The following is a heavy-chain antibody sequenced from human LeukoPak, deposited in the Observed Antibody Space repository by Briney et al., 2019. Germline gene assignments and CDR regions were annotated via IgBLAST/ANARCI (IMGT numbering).Heavy chain of an antibody. CDR3: ARPFAVAGTHDY. D-gene: IGHD6-19*01. J-gene: IGHJ4*02. CDR1: GGSISSSSYY. V-gene: IGHV4-39*01. CDR2: IYYSGST. Sequence: PSETLSLTCTVSGGSISSSSYYWGWIRQPPGKGLEWIGSIYYSGSTYYNPSLKSRVTISVDTSKNQFSLKLSSVTAADTAVYYCARPFAVAGTHDYWGREPWSPSPQ.